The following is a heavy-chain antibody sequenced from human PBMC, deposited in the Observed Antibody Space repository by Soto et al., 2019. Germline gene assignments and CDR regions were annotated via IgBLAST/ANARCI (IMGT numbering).Heavy chain of an antibody. Sequence: SETLSLTCTVSGGSVSSGSYYWSWIRQPPGKGPEWIGSIYYNGSPYYNPSLKSRVTMSVDTSKNQFSLKLSSVTAADTAVYYCARLLYDSYGYYYFDYWGQGTLVTVSS. CDR2: IYYNGSP. CDR1: GGSVSSGSYY. V-gene: IGHV4-39*01. J-gene: IGHJ4*02. D-gene: IGHD3-22*01. CDR3: ARLLYDSYGYYYFDY.